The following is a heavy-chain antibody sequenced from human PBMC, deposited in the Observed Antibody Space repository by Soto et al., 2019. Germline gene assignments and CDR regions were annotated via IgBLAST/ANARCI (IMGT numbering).Heavy chain of an antibody. CDR2: IDHSGST. CDR3: VRGLRYSGMDV. Sequence: QLQLQQWGAGLLKPSETLSLTCAVSGGSFSAYYWTWIRQPPGRGLEWIGEIDHSGSTNYNPSLEGRVTMSIDTAKNRFSLNVTSVTAADTAVYYCVRGLRYSGMDVWGQGTTVTVS. J-gene: IGHJ6*02. CDR1: GGSFSAYY. D-gene: IGHD2-15*01. V-gene: IGHV4-34*01.